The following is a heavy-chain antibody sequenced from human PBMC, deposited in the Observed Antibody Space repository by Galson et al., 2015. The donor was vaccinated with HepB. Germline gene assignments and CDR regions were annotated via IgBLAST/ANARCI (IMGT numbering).Heavy chain of an antibody. Sequence: SVKVSCKASDYTFTNFGIRWVRQAPGQGLEWMGWISPYNSNTNYALKFQGRVTITTDTSTSTAYMEVRSLRSDDTAVYSCTSARYNIPPPDYWGQGTLVTASS. D-gene: IGHD1-14*01. CDR2: ISPYNSNT. CDR1: DYTFTNFG. J-gene: IGHJ4*02. CDR3: TSARYNIPPPDY. V-gene: IGHV1-18*04.